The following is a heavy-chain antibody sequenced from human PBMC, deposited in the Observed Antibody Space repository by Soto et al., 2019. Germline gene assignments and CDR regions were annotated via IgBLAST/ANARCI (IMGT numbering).Heavy chain of an antibody. CDR3: ARSQQWLDFDY. D-gene: IGHD6-19*01. CDR2: IIPIFDAR. Sequence: SVKVSCKASGDTFSSHALSWVRQAPGQGLEWMGGIIPIFDARTYAQKFQGRVTISADKSTKTGYMELSSVTAADTAVYYCARSQQWLDFDYWGQGTLVTVSS. V-gene: IGHV1-69*06. J-gene: IGHJ4*02. CDR1: GDTFSSHA.